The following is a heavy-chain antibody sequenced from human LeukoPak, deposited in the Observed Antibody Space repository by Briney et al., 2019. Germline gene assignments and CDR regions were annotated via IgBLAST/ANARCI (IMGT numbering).Heavy chain of an antibody. CDR3: ARVLVVVTATTRDAFDI. CDR1: GGSFSGYY. Sequence: SETLSLTCAVYGGSFSGYYWSWIRQPPGNGLEWIGEINHSGSTNYNPSLKSRVTISVDTSKNQFSLKLSSVTAADTAVYYCARVLVVVTATTRDAFDIWGQGTMVTVPS. V-gene: IGHV4-34*01. CDR2: INHSGST. J-gene: IGHJ3*02. D-gene: IGHD2-21*02.